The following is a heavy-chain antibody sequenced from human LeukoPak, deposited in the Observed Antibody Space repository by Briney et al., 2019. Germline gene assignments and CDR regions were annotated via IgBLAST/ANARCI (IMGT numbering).Heavy chain of an antibody. V-gene: IGHV3-53*01. J-gene: IGHJ4*02. CDR2: IYSDGRT. Sequence: QAGGSLRLSCAASGFTVSSNDMSWVRQASGKGLEWVSVIYSDGRTYYADSVKGRFTISRDNAKNSLYLQMNSLRAEDTAVYYCARDSGGYGLDYFDYWGQGTLVTVSS. CDR1: GFTVSSND. D-gene: IGHD5-18*01. CDR3: ARDSGGYGLDYFDY.